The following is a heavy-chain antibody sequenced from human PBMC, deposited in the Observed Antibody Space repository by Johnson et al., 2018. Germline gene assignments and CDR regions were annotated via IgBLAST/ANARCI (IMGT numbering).Heavy chain of an antibody. Sequence: QVQLVESGAEVKKPGASVKVSCKASGYTFTSYYMHWVRQAPGQGLEWMGIINPSGGSTSYAQKFQGRVTMTRDTSTSTVHMGLSSLGSEETAVYYWAREYSSSGATYYYGMDVWGQGTTVTVSS. CDR3: AREYSSSGATYYYGMDV. CDR1: GYTFTSYY. D-gene: IGHD6-6*01. CDR2: INPSGGST. V-gene: IGHV1-46*01. J-gene: IGHJ6*02.